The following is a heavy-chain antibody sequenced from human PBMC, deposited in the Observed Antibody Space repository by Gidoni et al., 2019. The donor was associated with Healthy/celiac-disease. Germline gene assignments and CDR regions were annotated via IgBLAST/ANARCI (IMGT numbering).Heavy chain of an antibody. Sequence: EVQLVESGGGLVQPGGSLRLSCAASGFTFSRYSMNWVRQAHGKGLEWVSCISISSSTIYYADSVKGRFTISRDNAKNSLYLQMNSLRDEDTAVYYCARNGYSSGSDSIWGQGTLVTVSS. V-gene: IGHV3-48*02. D-gene: IGHD6-19*01. CDR3: ARNGYSSGSDSI. CDR1: GFTFSRYS. CDR2: ISISSSTI. J-gene: IGHJ4*02.